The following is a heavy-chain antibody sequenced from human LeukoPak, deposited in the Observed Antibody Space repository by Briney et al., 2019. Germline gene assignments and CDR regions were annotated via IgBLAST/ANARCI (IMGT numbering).Heavy chain of an antibody. CDR2: FYGSGSA. CDR3: VRDVSQRRQFDY. Sequence: LRLSCAASGFTFSDYYMSWIRQPPGKGLEWIGYFYGSGSASYNPSLKSRVTISVDRSNNQFSLKMSSVTAADTAVYYCVRDVSQRRQFDYWGQGTLVTVSS. D-gene: IGHD1-1*01. CDR1: GFTFSDYY. J-gene: IGHJ4*02. V-gene: IGHV4-30-2*01.